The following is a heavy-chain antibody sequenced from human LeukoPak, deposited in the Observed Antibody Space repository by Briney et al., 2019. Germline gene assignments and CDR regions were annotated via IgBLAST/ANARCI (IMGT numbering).Heavy chain of an antibody. J-gene: IGHJ4*02. CDR3: SRIRGLVVDY. Sequence: PSETLSLTRSVSGGLLTNYYWSWIRQSPGKGLEWVGYIYYSGNTYYNPSLETRLSLSVDVSKNEFSMRLSSVTAADTAVYYCSRIRGLVVDYWGQGALIIVSS. D-gene: IGHD3/OR15-3a*01. CDR1: GGLLTNYY. CDR2: IYYSGNT. V-gene: IGHV4-59*01.